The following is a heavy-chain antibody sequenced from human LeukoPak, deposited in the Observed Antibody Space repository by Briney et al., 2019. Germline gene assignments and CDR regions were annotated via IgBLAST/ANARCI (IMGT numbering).Heavy chain of an antibody. CDR1: GGSFSGYY. CDR2: INHSGST. D-gene: IGHD2-15*01. V-gene: IGHV4-34*01. Sequence: SETLSLTCAVYGGSFSGYYWSWIRQPPGKGLEWIGEINHSGSTNYNPSLKSRVTISVDTSKNQFSLKLSSVTAADTAVYYCARDRRVVAKASSLWSDGKYYYYGMDVWGQGTTVTVSS. CDR3: ARDRRVVAKASSLWSDGKYYYYGMDV. J-gene: IGHJ6*02.